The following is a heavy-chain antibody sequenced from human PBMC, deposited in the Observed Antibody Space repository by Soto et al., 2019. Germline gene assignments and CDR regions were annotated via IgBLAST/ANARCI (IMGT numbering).Heavy chain of an antibody. V-gene: IGHV1-18*04. J-gene: IGHJ5*02. D-gene: IGHD3-16*01. CDR3: ARDTYVWGSATGEFDP. Sequence: QVPLVQSGAEVKKPGASVKVSCKASGYTFTSYGISWVRQAPGQGLEWMGWISAYNGNTNYAQKLQGRVTMTTDTSTSTAYMELRSLRSDDTAVYYCARDTYVWGSATGEFDPWGQGTLVTVSS. CDR2: ISAYNGNT. CDR1: GYTFTSYG.